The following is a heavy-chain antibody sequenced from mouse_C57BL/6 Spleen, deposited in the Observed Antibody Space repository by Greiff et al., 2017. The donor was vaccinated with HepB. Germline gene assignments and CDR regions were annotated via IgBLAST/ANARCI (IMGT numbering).Heavy chain of an antibody. CDR1: GFTFSDYY. V-gene: IGHV5-16*01. CDR2: INYDGSST. J-gene: IGHJ1*03. Sequence: EVKLMESEGGLVQPGSSMKLSCTASGFTFSDYYMAWVRQVPEKGLEWVANINYDGSSTYYLDSLKSRFIISRDNAKNLLYLQMSRLKSEDTATYYCAVWKGYFDVWGTGTTVTVSS. D-gene: IGHD2-10*02. CDR3: AVWKGYFDV.